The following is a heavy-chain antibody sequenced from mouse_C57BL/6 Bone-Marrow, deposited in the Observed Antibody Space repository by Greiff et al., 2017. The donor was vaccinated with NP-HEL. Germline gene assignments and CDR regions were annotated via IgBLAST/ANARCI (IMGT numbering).Heavy chain of an antibody. CDR1: GYTFTSYW. J-gene: IGHJ2*01. CDR3: ARRRVYGNLDY. V-gene: IGHV1-59*01. D-gene: IGHD2-1*01. Sequence: QVQLQQPGAELVRPGTSVKLSCKASGYTFTSYWMHWVKQRPGQGLEWIGVIDPSDSYTNYIQKFKGKATLTVDTSSSTAYMQLSSLTSEDSAVYYCARRRVYGNLDYWGQGTTLTVSS. CDR2: IDPSDSYT.